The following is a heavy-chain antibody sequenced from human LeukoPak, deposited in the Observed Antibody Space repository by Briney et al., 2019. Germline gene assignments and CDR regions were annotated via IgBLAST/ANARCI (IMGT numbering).Heavy chain of an antibody. CDR3: LTSTRSHRFDY. V-gene: IGHV3-7*01. CDR1: GFTFSSYW. J-gene: IGHJ4*02. CDR2: IKQDGSDK. Sequence: GGSLRLSCAASGFTFSSYWMCWVRQAPGKGLEGGAIIKQDGSDKYYGDSVEGRFIISRDNAKNSLYLQMDSLRAEDTAVYYCLTSTRSHRFDYWGQGTLVTVSS. D-gene: IGHD2-15*01.